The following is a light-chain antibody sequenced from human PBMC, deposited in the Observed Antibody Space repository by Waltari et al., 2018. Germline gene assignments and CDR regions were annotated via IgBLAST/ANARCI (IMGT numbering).Light chain of an antibody. J-gene: IGLJ2*01. V-gene: IGLV2-23*02. Sequence: QSALTQPASVSGSPGQSITISCTGTSSDVGSYNLVSWYQQHPGKAPKLMIYEVSKRLSGVSNRFSGSKSGNTASLTISGLQAEDEADYYCCSYAGSSTSVFGGGTKLTVL. CDR3: CSYAGSSTSV. CDR2: EVS. CDR1: SSDVGSYNL.